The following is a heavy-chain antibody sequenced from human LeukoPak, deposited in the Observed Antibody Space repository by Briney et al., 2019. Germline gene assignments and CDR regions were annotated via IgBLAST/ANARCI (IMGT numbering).Heavy chain of an antibody. Sequence: SETLSLTCTVSGGSISSYYWSWIRQPPGKGLEWIGYIYYSGSTNYNPSLKSRVTVSVDTSKNQFSLTLNSVTAADTAVYYCVRGGTYYYYYGMDVWGRGTSVTVSS. CDR3: VRGGTYYYYYGMDV. CDR2: IYYSGST. J-gene: IGHJ6*02. V-gene: IGHV4-59*01. CDR1: GGSISSYY.